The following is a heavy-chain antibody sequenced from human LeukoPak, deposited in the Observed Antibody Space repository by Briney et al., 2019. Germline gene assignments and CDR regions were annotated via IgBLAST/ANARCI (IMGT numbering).Heavy chain of an antibody. J-gene: IGHJ4*02. D-gene: IGHD3-10*01. Sequence: PSQTLSLTCTVSGGSISSGGYYWSWIRQPPGKGLEWIGYIYYSGSTNYNPSLKSRVTISVDTSKNQFSLKLSSVTAADTAVYYCAADTYYYGSGTDYWGQGTLVTVSS. CDR2: IYYSGST. CDR3: AADTYYYGSGTDY. CDR1: GGSISSGGYY. V-gene: IGHV4-30-4*07.